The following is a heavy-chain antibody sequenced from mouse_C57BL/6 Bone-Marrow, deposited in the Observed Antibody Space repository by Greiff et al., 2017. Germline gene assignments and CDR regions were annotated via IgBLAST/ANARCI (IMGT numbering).Heavy chain of an antibody. D-gene: IGHD2-4*01. Sequence: VQLQQSVAELVRPGASVKLSCTASGFNIKNTYIHWVKQRPEQGLEWIGRIDPANANTKYAPKFQGKATITADTPSNTAYLQLSSLTSEDTAIYYCAKAYDFDFDYWGQGTTLTVSS. CDR1: GFNIKNTY. CDR2: IDPANANT. V-gene: IGHV14-3*01. CDR3: AKAYDFDFDY. J-gene: IGHJ2*01.